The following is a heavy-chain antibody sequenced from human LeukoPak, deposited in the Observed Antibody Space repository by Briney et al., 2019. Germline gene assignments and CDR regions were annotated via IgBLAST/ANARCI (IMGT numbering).Heavy chain of an antibody. CDR3: ARDLYDFWSGYPGYYFDY. Sequence: GGSLRLSCVGSEFTFSGYAMGWVRQAPGKGLEWVSSISDSGDSAYYADSVKGRFTISRDNSKNTLYLQMNSLRAEDTAVYYCARDLYDFWSGYPGYYFDYWGQGTLVTVSS. J-gene: IGHJ4*02. CDR2: ISDSGDSA. CDR1: EFTFSGYA. V-gene: IGHV3-23*01. D-gene: IGHD3-3*01.